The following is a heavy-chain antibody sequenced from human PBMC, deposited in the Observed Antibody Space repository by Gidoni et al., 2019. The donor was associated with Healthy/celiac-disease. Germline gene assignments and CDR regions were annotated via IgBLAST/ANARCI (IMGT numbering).Heavy chain of an antibody. CDR3: ARASGDYYYMDV. V-gene: IGHV3-33*01. Sequence: QVQLVASGGGVVQPGRSLRLSCPASGFTFSSYGMHWVRQAPGKGLAWVAVIWYDGSNKYYADSVKGRFTISRDNSKNTLYLQMNSLRAEDTAVYYCARASGDYYYMDVWGKGTTVTVSS. CDR1: GFTFSSYG. J-gene: IGHJ6*03. D-gene: IGHD3-10*01. CDR2: IWYDGSNK.